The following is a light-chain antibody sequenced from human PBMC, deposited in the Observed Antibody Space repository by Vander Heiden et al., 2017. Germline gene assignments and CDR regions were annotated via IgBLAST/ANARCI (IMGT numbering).Light chain of an antibody. CDR3: QAWDSSTWV. J-gene: IGLJ3*02. Sequence: SYELTQLPSVSVSPGQTASLTCSGDKLGDKYACWYQQKPGQSPVLVIYQDSKRPSGIPERFSGSNSGNTATLTISGTQAMDEADYYCQAWDSSTWVFGGGTKLTVL. V-gene: IGLV3-1*01. CDR2: QDS. CDR1: KLGDKY.